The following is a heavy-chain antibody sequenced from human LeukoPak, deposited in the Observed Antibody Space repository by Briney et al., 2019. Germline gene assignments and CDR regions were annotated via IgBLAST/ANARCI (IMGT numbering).Heavy chain of an antibody. CDR1: GGTFSSYA. CDR2: IIPIFGTA. Sequence: GASVKVSCKASGGTFSSYAISWVRQAPGQGLEWMGGIIPIFGTANYAQKFQGRVTITADKSTSTAYMELSSLRSEDTAVYYCASRDRKWFGELPFDYWGQGTLVTVSS. D-gene: IGHD3-10*01. J-gene: IGHJ4*02. V-gene: IGHV1-69*06. CDR3: ASRDRKWFGELPFDY.